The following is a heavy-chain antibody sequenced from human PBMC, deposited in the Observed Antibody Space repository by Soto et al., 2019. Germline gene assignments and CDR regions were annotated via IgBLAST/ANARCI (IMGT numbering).Heavy chain of an antibody. CDR3: ARQRANSFFDY. Sequence: PGGSLRLACAASGFTSSSYAMSWVRQAPGRGLEWVSTISGSGGSTYYADSVRGRFTISRDNSKNTLYLQMNSLRAEGTAVYYCARQRANSFFDYWGQGTLVTVS. CDR2: ISGSGGST. J-gene: IGHJ4*02. D-gene: IGHD4-4*01. CDR1: GFTSSSYA. V-gene: IGHV3-23*01.